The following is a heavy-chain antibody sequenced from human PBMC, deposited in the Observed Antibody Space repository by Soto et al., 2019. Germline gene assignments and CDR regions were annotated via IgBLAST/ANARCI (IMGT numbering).Heavy chain of an antibody. CDR2: VYHSGST. CDR1: GGSISSSNW. CDR3: ARFIQIFGVVIRYFDL. Sequence: QVQLQESGPGLVKPSGTLSLTCAVSGGSISSSNWWSWVRQPPGKGLEWIGAVYHSGSTNYNPCLTSRVTISVGKSKTQVSLKLSSVTAADTAVYYCARFIQIFGVVIRYFDLWGRGTLVTVSS. J-gene: IGHJ2*01. D-gene: IGHD3-3*01. V-gene: IGHV4-4*02.